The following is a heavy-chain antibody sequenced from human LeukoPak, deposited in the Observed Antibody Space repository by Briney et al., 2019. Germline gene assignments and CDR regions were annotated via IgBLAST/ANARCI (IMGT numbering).Heavy chain of an antibody. Sequence: ASVKVSCKTSGYTFTSYYIHWVRQAPGQGLEWMGIINPSSGATNYAQKFQGRVTMTRDTSTSTVYMELSSQRSEDTAVYYCASSNRAIYYDSSYYGAFDIWGQGTMVTVSS. V-gene: IGHV1-46*01. CDR2: INPSSGAT. CDR3: ASSNRAIYYDSSYYGAFDI. J-gene: IGHJ3*02. D-gene: IGHD3-22*01. CDR1: GYTFTSYY.